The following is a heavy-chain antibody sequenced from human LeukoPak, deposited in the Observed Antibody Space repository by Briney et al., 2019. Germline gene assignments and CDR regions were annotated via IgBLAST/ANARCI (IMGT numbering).Heavy chain of an antibody. CDR1: GFTFSSYS. J-gene: IGHJ4*02. CDR3: ARGGNYDYGDYDVDY. V-gene: IGHV3-21*01. Sequence: PGGSLRLSCAASGFTFSSYSMNWVRQAPGKGLEWVSSISSSSSYIYYADSVKGRFIISRDNAKNSLYLQMNSLRAEDTAVYYCARGGNYDYGDYDVDYWGQGTLVTVSS. CDR2: ISSSSSYI. D-gene: IGHD4-17*01.